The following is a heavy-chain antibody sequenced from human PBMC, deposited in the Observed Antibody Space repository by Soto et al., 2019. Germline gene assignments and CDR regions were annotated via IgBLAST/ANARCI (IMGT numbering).Heavy chain of an antibody. CDR2: IYYSGST. CDR1: GGSISSGGYY. Sequence: SETLSLTCTVSGGSISSGGYYWSWIRQHPGKGLEWIGYIYYSGSTYYNPSLKGRVTISVDTSKNQFSLKLSSVTAADTAVYYCARAMIVVVTPAYFDYWGQGTLVTVSS. V-gene: IGHV4-31*03. CDR3: ARAMIVVVTPAYFDY. D-gene: IGHD3-22*01. J-gene: IGHJ4*02.